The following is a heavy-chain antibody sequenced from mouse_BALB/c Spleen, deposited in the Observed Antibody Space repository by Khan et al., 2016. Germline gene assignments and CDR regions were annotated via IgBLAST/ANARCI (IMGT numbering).Heavy chain of an antibody. J-gene: IGHJ3*01. CDR1: GFDFSRYW. CDR2: INPDSSTI. V-gene: IGHV4-1*02. Sequence: EVKLLESGGGLVQPGGSLRLSCAASGFDFSRYWMSWVRQAPGKGLEWIGEINPDSSTINYTPSLKHKFIISRDNAKNTLYLQMSTVRSEDTALYDCARAGYHGYLAYWGQGTLVTGSA. CDR3: ARAGYHGYLAY. D-gene: IGHD2-14*01.